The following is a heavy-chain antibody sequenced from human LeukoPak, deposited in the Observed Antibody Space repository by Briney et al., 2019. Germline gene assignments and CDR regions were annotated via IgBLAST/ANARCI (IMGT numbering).Heavy chain of an antibody. J-gene: IGHJ4*02. Sequence: SETLSLTCTVSGGSISSSSYYWGWIRQPPGKGLEWIGFIFYSGTTNYNPSLKSRVTISVDTSKNQFSLKLSSVTAADTAVYYCARLRYFDSLPDYWGQGTLVTVSS. CDR3: ARLRYFDSLPDY. CDR2: IFYSGTT. D-gene: IGHD3-9*01. CDR1: GGSISSSSYY. V-gene: IGHV4-61*05.